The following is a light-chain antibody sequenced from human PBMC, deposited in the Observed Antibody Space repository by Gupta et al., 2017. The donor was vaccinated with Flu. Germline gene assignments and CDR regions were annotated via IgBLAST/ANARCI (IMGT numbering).Light chain of an antibody. CDR2: TAS. CDR1: QSISSY. CDR3: QQSYNMPYT. J-gene: IGKJ2*01. V-gene: IGKV1-39*01. Sequence: PSSLSASVGDRVTITCRASQSISSYLNWYQQKPGKVPKVLIYTASSLQSGVPSRFTGSGSGTDFTLTISSLQPEDFATYYCQQSYNMPYTFGQGTKLEIK.